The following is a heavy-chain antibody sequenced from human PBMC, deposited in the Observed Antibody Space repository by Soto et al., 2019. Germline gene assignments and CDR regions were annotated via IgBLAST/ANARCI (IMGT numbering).Heavy chain of an antibody. D-gene: IGHD2-21*02. CDR3: ARSIVVVTALDY. J-gene: IGHJ4*02. V-gene: IGHV1-18*01. CDR2: INTHNGNT. CDR1: GYTFSTYG. Sequence: ASVKVSYKASGYTFSTYGISWVRQAPGQGLEWMGWINTHNGNTNYAQNLQGRVTITRDTSASTAYMELSSLRSEDTAVYYCARSIVVVTALDYWGQGTLVTVSS.